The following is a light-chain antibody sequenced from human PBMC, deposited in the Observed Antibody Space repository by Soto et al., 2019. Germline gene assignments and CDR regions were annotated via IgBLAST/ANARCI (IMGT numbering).Light chain of an antibody. CDR2: SNN. Sequence: QSVLTQPPSASGTPGQRVTISCSGSSSNNGSNTVNWYQQLPGTAPKLLIYSNNQRPSGVPDRFSGSKSGTSASLAISGLQAEDEADYDCAAWDDGLNGVVFGGGTKLAVL. CDR3: AAWDDGLNGVV. CDR1: SSNNGSNT. V-gene: IGLV1-44*01. J-gene: IGLJ2*01.